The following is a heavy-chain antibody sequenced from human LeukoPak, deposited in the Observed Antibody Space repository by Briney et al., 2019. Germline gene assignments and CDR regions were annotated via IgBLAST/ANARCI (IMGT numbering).Heavy chain of an antibody. CDR3: ARGGLGDKIDY. CDR2: ISSSSKTI. J-gene: IGHJ4*02. V-gene: IGHV3-48*01. CDR1: GFTFSSYS. D-gene: IGHD4-17*01. Sequence: PGRSLRLSCAASGFTFSSYSMNWVRQAPGKGLEWVSYISSSSKTIYYADSVKGRFTISRDNAKNSLYLQMNSLRAGDTAVYYCARGGLGDKIDYWGQGTLVTVSS.